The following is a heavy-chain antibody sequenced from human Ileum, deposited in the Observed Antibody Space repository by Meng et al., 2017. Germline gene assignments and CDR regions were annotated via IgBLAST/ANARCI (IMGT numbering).Heavy chain of an antibody. CDR1: GFTFSGFA. CDR2: ISASAATT. Sequence: EGQLLGAGGGLVQPGGSLRLSCAASGFTFSGFAMRWVRQAPGKGLEWVSAISASAATTYYADSVRGRFTISRDNSKNTLYLQMNSLRAEDTAVYYCAKVSSHGSYYFDFWGQGTLVTV. CDR3: AKVSSHGSYYFDF. J-gene: IGHJ4*02. D-gene: IGHD3-10*01. V-gene: IGHV3-23*01.